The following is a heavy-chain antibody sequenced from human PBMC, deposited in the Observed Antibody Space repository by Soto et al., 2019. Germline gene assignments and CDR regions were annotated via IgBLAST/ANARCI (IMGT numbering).Heavy chain of an antibody. V-gene: IGHV5-51*01. CDR1: GYSFPSEW. CDR3: ATIPHTTACYYDCNFGMDV. J-gene: IGHJ6*02. Sequence: PGESLKISCKSSGYSFPSEWIGWVRQMPGKGLEWMGSIYPADSDTRYSPAFQGQVTISADKSIRTAYLQWNSLKASDTAMYYCATIPHTTACYYDCNFGMDVWGQGTMVTVSS. CDR2: IYPADSDT. D-gene: IGHD3-22*01.